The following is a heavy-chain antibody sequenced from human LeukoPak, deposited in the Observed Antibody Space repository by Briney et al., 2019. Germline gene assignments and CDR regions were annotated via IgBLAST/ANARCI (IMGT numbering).Heavy chain of an antibody. D-gene: IGHD1-20*01. J-gene: IGHJ4*02. CDR1: GFTFSSYG. V-gene: IGHV3-30*02. CDR2: IRNDGSNK. Sequence: PGGSLRLSCAASGFTFSSYGMHWVRQAPGKGLEWVAFIRNDGSNKYYADSVKGRLTISRDNSKNTLYLQMNSLRAEDTAVYYCASITTATPLDYWGQGTLVTVSS. CDR3: ASITTATPLDY.